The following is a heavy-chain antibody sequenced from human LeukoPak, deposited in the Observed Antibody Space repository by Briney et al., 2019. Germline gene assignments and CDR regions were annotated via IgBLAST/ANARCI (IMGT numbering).Heavy chain of an antibody. V-gene: IGHV3-11*05. J-gene: IGHJ4*02. CDR2: ISSSSSYT. Sequence: GGSPRLSCAASGFTFSDYYMSWIRQAPGKGLEWVSYISSSSSYTNYADSVKGRFTISRDNAKNSLYLQMNSLRAEDTAVYHCARDPGVLRYFDWPAGLDYWGQGTLVTVSS. CDR1: GFTFSDYY. CDR3: ARDPGVLRYFDWPAGLDY. D-gene: IGHD3-9*01.